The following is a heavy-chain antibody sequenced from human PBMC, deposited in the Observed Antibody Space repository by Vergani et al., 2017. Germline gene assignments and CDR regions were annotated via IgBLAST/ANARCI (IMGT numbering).Heavy chain of an antibody. J-gene: IGHJ3*02. D-gene: IGHD3-22*01. CDR3: AKDLHYYDSTHLGAFDI. CDR2: ISGSGGST. Sequence: EVQLLESGGGLVQPGGSLRLSCAASGFTFSSYAMSWVRQAPGKGLEWVSAISGSGGSTYYADSVKGRFTISRANSKNTLYLQMNSLRAEDTAVYYCAKDLHYYDSTHLGAFDIWGQGTMVTVSS. CDR1: GFTFSSYA. V-gene: IGHV3-23*01.